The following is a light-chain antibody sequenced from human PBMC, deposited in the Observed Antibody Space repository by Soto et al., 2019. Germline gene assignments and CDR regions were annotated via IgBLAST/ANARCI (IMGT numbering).Light chain of an antibody. CDR2: GAS. CDR3: QQYNSWPPWT. J-gene: IGKJ1*01. Sequence: EIVMTQSPGTLSLSPGERATLSCRASQSLSSNLAGYYQKPGHPPSILIYGASSRATGIPARFSGSGSGTEFSLTISSLQSEDFAVDYCQQYNSWPPWTFGQGTRVEI. CDR1: QSLSSN. V-gene: IGKV3-15*01.